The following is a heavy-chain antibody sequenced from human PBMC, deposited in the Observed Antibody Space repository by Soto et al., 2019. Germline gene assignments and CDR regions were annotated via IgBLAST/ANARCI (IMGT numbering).Heavy chain of an antibody. CDR3: ARDLVPAAMPDYYYYGMDV. D-gene: IGHD2-2*01. V-gene: IGHV3-11*01. CDR1: GFTFSDYY. CDR2: ISSSGSTI. J-gene: IGHJ6*02. Sequence: SLRLSCAASGFTFSDYYMSWIRQAPGKGLEWVSYISSSGSTIYYADSVKGRFTISRDNAKNSLHLQMNSLRAEDTAAYYCARDLVPAAMPDYYYYGMDVWGQGTTVTVSS.